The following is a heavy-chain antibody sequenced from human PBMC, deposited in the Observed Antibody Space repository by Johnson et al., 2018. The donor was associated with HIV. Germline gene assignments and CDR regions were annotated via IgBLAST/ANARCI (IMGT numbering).Heavy chain of an antibody. V-gene: IGHV3-74*02. CDR2: INSDGSSK. J-gene: IGHJ3*02. D-gene: IGHD3-22*01. CDR1: GFTFSSYW. Sequence: VQLVESGGGVVQPGRSLRLSCAASGFTFSSYWMHWVRQAPGKGLVWVARINSDGSSKSYADSVKGRFTISRDNAKNTLYLQMNSLRAEDTAVYYCARRAYYYDSSGYYSHAFDIWGQWTMFTVSS. CDR3: ARRAYYYDSSGYYSHAFDI.